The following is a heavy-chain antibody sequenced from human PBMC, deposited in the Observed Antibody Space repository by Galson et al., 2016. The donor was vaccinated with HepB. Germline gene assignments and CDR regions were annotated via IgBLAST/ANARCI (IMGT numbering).Heavy chain of an antibody. J-gene: IGHJ4*02. CDR2: IYSGCST. CDR1: GFAVRSNF. CDR3: ARVQTFYDYTWGTSRPRYFDY. Sequence: SLRLSCAVSGFAVRSNFMAWVRQAPGKGLEWVSLIYSGCSTYYADSVRGRFTISRDISKNTLFLEMLNLRAEDTAVYYCARVQTFYDYTWGTSRPRYFDYWGQGTLVTVSS. V-gene: IGHV3-53*01. D-gene: IGHD3-16*02.